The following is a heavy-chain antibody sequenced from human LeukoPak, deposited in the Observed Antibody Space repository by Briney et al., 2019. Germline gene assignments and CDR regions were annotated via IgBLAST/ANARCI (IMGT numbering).Heavy chain of an antibody. J-gene: IGHJ4*02. CDR3: AGAPNWSYFDY. CDR2: IYYSGST. D-gene: IGHD1-20*01. Sequence: KPSETLSLTCTVSGASMSSHYWSWFRQSPGKGLEWIGNIYYSGSTNYNPSLKSRVTISVDTPKNQFSLKLTSVTTADAAVYYCAGAPNWSYFDYWGQGTLVTVSP. CDR1: GASMSSHY. V-gene: IGHV4-59*11.